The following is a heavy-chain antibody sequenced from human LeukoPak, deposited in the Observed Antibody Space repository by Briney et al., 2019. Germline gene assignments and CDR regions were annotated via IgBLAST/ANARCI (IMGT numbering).Heavy chain of an antibody. D-gene: IGHD3-22*01. CDR2: ISAYNGNT. V-gene: IGHV1-18*01. J-gene: IGHJ4*02. Sequence: ASVRVSCKASGYTFTSYGISWVRQAPGQGLGWMGWISAYNGNTNYAQKLQGRVTMTTDTSTSTAYMELRSLRSDDTAVYYCARDDANYYDSSGYLYWGQGTLVTVSS. CDR1: GYTFTSYG. CDR3: ARDDANYYDSSGYLY.